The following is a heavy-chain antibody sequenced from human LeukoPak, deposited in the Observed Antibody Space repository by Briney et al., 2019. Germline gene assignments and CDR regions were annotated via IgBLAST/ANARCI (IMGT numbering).Heavy chain of an antibody. Sequence: GALRLSCVASGLAFSSYSMHWVRQAPGKGLEWVGVISYDGSDEYYTDSVKGRLTISRDNSKNTVYLQMNSLRADDTAVYYCARDFTPEWFDIHWGQGTLVTVS. CDR1: GLAFSSYS. V-gene: IGHV3-30*04. D-gene: IGHD3-3*01. CDR3: ARDFTPEWFDIH. J-gene: IGHJ4*02. CDR2: ISYDGSDE.